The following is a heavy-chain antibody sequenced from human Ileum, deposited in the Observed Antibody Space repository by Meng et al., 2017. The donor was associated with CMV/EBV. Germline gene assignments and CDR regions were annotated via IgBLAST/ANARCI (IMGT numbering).Heavy chain of an antibody. CDR3: TRDRERVTPPDY. Sequence: GESLKISCAASGFAFGDYGVSWVRQSPGKGLEWVAFIRSGASTGTTESAASVKGRFSVSRDDSNSVAYLEMNSMKIEDTAVYYYTRDRERVTPPDYWGQGVLVTVSS. CDR1: GFAFGDYG. V-gene: IGHV3-49*04. J-gene: IGHJ4*02. D-gene: IGHD4-23*01. CDR2: IRSGASTGTT.